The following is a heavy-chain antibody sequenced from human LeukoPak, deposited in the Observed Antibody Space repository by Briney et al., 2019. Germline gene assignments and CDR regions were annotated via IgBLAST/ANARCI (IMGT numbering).Heavy chain of an antibody. CDR1: GFTFSSYA. CDR2: ISYDGSNK. CDR3: AKDTRFYSSYFDY. V-gene: IGHV3-30*04. J-gene: IGHJ4*02. Sequence: GRSLRLSCAASGFTFSSYAMHWVRQAPGKGLEWVAVISYDGSNKYYADSVKGRFTISRDNSKNTLYLQMNSLRAEDTAVYYCAKDTRFYSSYFDYWGQGTLVTVSS. D-gene: IGHD2-15*01.